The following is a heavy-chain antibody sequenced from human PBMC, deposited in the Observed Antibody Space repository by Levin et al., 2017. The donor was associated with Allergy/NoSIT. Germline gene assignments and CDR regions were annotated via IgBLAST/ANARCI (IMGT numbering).Heavy chain of an antibody. Sequence: GGSLRLSCKGSGYSFTSYWISWVRQMPGKGLEWMGRIDPSDSYTNYSPSFQGHVTISADKSISTAYLQWSSLKASDTAMYYCARPQDYGDWFDPWGQGTLVTVSS. CDR1: GYSFTSYW. CDR2: IDPSDSYT. J-gene: IGHJ5*02. V-gene: IGHV5-10-1*01. CDR3: ARPQDYGDWFDP. D-gene: IGHD4-17*01.